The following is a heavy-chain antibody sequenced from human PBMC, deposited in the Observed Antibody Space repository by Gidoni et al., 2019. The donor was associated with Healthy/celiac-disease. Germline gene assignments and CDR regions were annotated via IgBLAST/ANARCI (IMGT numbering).Heavy chain of an antibody. D-gene: IGHD3-10*01. J-gene: IGHJ4*02. V-gene: IGHV1-2*04. CDR1: GYTFTGYY. CDR2: INQNSGGT. Sequence: QVHLVQSGSEVTKPGASVKVSCMASGYTFTGYYMHWVRQAPGQGLEWMGWINQNSGGTNYAQKFQGWVTMTRDTSISTAYMERSRLRSDDTAVYYCARGGEYYFDYWGQGTLVTVSS. CDR3: ARGGEYYFDY.